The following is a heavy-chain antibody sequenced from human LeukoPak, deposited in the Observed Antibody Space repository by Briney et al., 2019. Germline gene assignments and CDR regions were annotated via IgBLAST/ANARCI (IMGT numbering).Heavy chain of an antibody. Sequence: GGSLRLSCAASGFTFSSYGMHWVRQAPGKGLEWVAFIRYDGSNKYYADSVKGRFTISRDNSKNTLYLQMNSLRAENTAVYYCVGDTRELWWGGVDYWGQGTLVTVSS. D-gene: IGHD2-21*01. CDR1: GFTFSSYG. J-gene: IGHJ4*02. CDR3: VGDTRELWWGGVDY. V-gene: IGHV3-30*02. CDR2: IRYDGSNK.